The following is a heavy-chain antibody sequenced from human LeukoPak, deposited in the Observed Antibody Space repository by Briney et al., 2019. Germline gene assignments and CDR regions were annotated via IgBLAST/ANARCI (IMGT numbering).Heavy chain of an antibody. Sequence: ASVKVSCKASGDTFTGYYIHWVRQAPGRGPGWMGWINPNSGGTNFAQKFQGRVTMTSDTSISTAYMELSRLRSDDTAVYYCARDPGGSADYWGQGNLVTVSS. D-gene: IGHD1-26*01. CDR2: INPNSGGT. J-gene: IGHJ4*02. V-gene: IGHV1-2*02. CDR1: GDTFTGYY. CDR3: ARDPGGSADY.